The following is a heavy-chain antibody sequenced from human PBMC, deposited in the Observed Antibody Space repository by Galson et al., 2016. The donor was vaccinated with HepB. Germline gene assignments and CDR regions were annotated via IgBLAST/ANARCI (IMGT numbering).Heavy chain of an antibody. J-gene: IGHJ5*01. CDR1: GGSISSGTYY. CDR3: ASSPSTIASRRFDF. CDR2: IYYSGST. V-gene: IGHV4-39*01. D-gene: IGHD6-6*01. Sequence: SETLSLTCTVSGGSISSGTYYWGWIRLPPGKGLEWIGNIYYSGSTFYNPSLKSRVTVSVDTSKNQFSLKVNSVTAADTAVYYCASSPSTIASRRFDFWGQGTLVTVSS.